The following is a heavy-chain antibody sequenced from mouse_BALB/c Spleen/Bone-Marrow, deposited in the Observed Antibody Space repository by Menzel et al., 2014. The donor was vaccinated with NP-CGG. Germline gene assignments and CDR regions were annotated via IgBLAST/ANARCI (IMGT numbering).Heavy chain of an antibody. CDR3: ARERGLRRWAWFAY. V-gene: IGHV3-2*02. D-gene: IGHD2-4*01. Sequence: EVKLQESGPGLVKPSQSLSLTCTVTGYSITSDYAWNWIRQFPGNKLEWMGYISYSGSTSYNPSLKGRISITRDTSKNQFFLQLNSVTTEDTATYYCARERGLRRWAWFAYWGQGTLVTVSA. J-gene: IGHJ3*01. CDR2: ISYSGST. CDR1: GYSITSDYA.